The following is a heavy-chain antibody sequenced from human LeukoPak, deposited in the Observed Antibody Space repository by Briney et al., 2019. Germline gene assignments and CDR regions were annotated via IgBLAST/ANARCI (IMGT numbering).Heavy chain of an antibody. V-gene: IGHV1-18*01. J-gene: IGHJ3*02. D-gene: IGHD3-22*01. CDR3: ARDRYYYDSSGDDSDDFDI. Sequence: ASVKVSCKASGYTFTSYDINGVRQATGQGLEGMGWMNPNRGNTNYAQKLQGRVTMTTDTSTSTAYMEMRSLRSDDTAVSYCARDRYYYDSSGDDSDDFDIWGQGTLVTVSS. CDR1: GYTFTSYD. CDR2: MNPNRGNT.